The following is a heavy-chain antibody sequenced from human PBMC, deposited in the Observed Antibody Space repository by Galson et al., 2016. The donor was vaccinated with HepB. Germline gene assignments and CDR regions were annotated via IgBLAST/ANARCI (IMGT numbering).Heavy chain of an antibody. J-gene: IGHJ4*02. V-gene: IGHV3-30-3*01. Sequence: SLRLSCAASGFTFNIFALHWVRQAPGKGLEWVAVISYDGSEKHYTDSVKGRFTISRDNSRNTVDLLMNSLRPEATAVYYCAKELDQGLLQYFFDYWGQGILVTVSS. D-gene: IGHD3/OR15-3a*01. CDR2: ISYDGSEK. CDR3: AKELDQGLLQYFFDY. CDR1: GFTFNIFA.